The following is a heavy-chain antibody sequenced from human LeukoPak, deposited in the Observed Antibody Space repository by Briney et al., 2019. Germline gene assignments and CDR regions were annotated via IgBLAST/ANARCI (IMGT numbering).Heavy chain of an antibody. CDR1: GGSISSSSYY. CDR3: ARDKIDVVPAAIWFDP. Sequence: SETLSLTCTVSGGSISSSSYYWGWIRQPPGKGLEWIGSIYYSGSTYYNPSLKSRVTLSVDTSKNQFSLKLSSVTAADTAVYYCARDKIDVVPAAIWFDPWGQGTLVTVSS. J-gene: IGHJ5*02. CDR2: IYYSGST. V-gene: IGHV4-39*07. D-gene: IGHD2-2*01.